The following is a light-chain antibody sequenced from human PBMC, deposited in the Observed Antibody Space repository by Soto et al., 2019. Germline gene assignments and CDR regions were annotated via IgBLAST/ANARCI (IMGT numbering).Light chain of an antibody. V-gene: IGKV1-12*01. CDR3: QPSNDFPWT. CDR1: QGITTW. J-gene: IGKJ1*01. CDR2: AAS. Sequence: DIQMTQSPSSLSAPVGDRVTITCRASQGITTWLAWYQQRPGKAPNLLIYAASSLQSGVPSRFSGSGSGTEFTLTISSLQPEDFAPYYCQPSNDFPWTLAQGTRVDIK.